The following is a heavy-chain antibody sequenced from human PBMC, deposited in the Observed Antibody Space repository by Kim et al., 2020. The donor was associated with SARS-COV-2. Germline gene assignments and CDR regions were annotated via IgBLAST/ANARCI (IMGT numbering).Heavy chain of an antibody. CDR3: ARDRRPGRSASVFWNRDV. D-gene: IGHD1-1*01. J-gene: IGHJ6*02. V-gene: IGHV3-33*01. CDR1: GFTFSSYG. Sequence: GGSLRLSCAASGFTFSSYGMHWVRQAPGKGLEWVAVIWYDGSNKYYADSVKGRFTISRDNSKNTLYLQMNSLRAEDTAVYYCARDRRPGRSASVFWNRDVWGQGTTVTVSS. CDR2: IWYDGSNK.